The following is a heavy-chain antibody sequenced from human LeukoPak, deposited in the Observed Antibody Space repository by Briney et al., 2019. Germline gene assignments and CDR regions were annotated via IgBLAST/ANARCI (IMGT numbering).Heavy chain of an antibody. V-gene: IGHV4-34*01. CDR3: ARSGYYDSSGHSELDY. CDR1: GGSISSYY. Sequence: PSETLSLTCTVSGGSISSYYWSWIRQPPGKGLEWIGEINHSGSTNYNPSLKSRVTISVDTSKNQFSLKLSSVTAADTAVYYCARSGYYDSSGHSELDYWGQGTLVTVSS. J-gene: IGHJ4*02. D-gene: IGHD3-22*01. CDR2: INHSGST.